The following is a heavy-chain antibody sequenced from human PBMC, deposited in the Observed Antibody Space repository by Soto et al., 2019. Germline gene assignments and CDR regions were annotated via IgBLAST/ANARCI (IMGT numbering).Heavy chain of an antibody. CDR3: ARDASGSSSFNWFDP. CDR2: IYSSGRT. V-gene: IGHV4-4*07. J-gene: IGHJ5*02. CDR1: GGSISSYY. Sequence: SETLSLTCTVSGGSISSYYWSWIRQPAGKGLEWIGRIYSSGRTRYNYSLESRVTMSVDTSKKQFSLKLSSVTAADTAVYYCARDASGSSSFNWFDPWGQGTLVTVS. D-gene: IGHD6-6*01.